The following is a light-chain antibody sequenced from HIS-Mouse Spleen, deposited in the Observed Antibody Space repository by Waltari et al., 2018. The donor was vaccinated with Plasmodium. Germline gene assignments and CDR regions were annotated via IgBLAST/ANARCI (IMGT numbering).Light chain of an antibody. CDR1: KLGYKY. Sequence: SYELTQPPSVSVSPGQTASITCSGDKLGYKYACWYQQKPGQSPALVIYQDSKRPSGIPERFSCSNSGNTATLTISGTQAMDEADYYCQAWDSSTVVFGGGTKLTVL. J-gene: IGLJ2*01. CDR2: QDS. CDR3: QAWDSSTVV. V-gene: IGLV3-1*01.